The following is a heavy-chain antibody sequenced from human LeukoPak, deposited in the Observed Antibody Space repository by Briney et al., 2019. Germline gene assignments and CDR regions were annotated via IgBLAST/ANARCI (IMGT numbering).Heavy chain of an antibody. CDR3: AKPHDYGDYVLYYFDY. D-gene: IGHD4-17*01. J-gene: IGHJ4*02. V-gene: IGHV3-23*01. CDR2: ISGSGGST. Sequence: PGGSLRLSCAASGSTFSSYAMSWVRQAPGKGLEWVSAISGSGGSTYYADSVKGRFTISRDNSKNTLYLQMNSLRAEDTAIYYCAKPHDYGDYVLYYFDYWGQGTLVTVSS. CDR1: GSTFSSYA.